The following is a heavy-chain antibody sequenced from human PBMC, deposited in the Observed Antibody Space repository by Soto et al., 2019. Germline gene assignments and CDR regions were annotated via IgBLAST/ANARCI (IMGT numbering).Heavy chain of an antibody. CDR1: GYTFTSYA. CDR3: ARYWYYDDRDGHYY. J-gene: IGHJ4*02. CDR2: INAGNGNT. D-gene: IGHD3-3*01. Sequence: GASVKLTCKASGYTFTSYAMHWRRQAPGQRLEWMGWINAGNGNTKYSQKFQGRVTITRDTSASTAYMELSSLRSEDTAVYYCARYWYYDDRDGHYYWSQGYLDTVS. V-gene: IGHV1-3*01.